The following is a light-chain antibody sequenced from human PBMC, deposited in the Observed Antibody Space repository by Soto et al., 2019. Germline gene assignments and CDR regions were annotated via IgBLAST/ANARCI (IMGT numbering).Light chain of an antibody. Sequence: EIVLTQSPATLSLSPGEGATLSCRASRSVSGFLAWYQQKPGQAPRLLIYDASNRATGFPARFSGSGSGTDFTLTIRSLEPEDFAVYYCQQRSNWPLTFGGGTKVEIK. CDR2: DAS. J-gene: IGKJ4*01. V-gene: IGKV3-11*01. CDR1: RSVSGF. CDR3: QQRSNWPLT.